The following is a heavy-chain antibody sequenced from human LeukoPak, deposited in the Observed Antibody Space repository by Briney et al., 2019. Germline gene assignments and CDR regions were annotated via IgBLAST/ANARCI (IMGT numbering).Heavy chain of an antibody. Sequence: ASVKVSCKASGYTFTGYYTHWVRQAPGQGLEWMGWINPNSGGTNYAQKFQGRVTMTRDTSISTAYMELSRLRSDDTAVYYCARAWYSSGFNWFDPWGQGTLVTVSS. D-gene: IGHD3-22*01. J-gene: IGHJ5*02. CDR1: GYTFTGYY. CDR3: ARAWYSSGFNWFDP. CDR2: INPNSGGT. V-gene: IGHV1-2*02.